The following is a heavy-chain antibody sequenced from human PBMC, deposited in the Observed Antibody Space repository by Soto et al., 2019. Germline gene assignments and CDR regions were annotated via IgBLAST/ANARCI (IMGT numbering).Heavy chain of an antibody. CDR3: AKDRGGRGPFDP. D-gene: IGHD1-26*01. V-gene: IGHV4-59*01. J-gene: IGHJ5*01. Sequence: LETLSLTCSVSDVSINSSYWAWIRQPPGKGLEWIGWVYYTGTTKYNPSLKSRVTISIDTSKNEFSLKLRSVTTADTAVYFCAKDRGGRGPFDPWGQGTLVTVSS. CDR1: DVSINSSY. CDR2: VYYTGTT.